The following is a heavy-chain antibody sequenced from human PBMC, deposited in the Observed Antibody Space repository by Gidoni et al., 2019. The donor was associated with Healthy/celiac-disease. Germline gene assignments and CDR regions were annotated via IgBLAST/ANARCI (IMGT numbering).Heavy chain of an antibody. CDR3: ARRYCSSTSCYTLSLDY. CDR1: GFTFSSYS. CDR2: RSYDGSNK. D-gene: IGHD2-2*02. J-gene: IGHJ4*02. V-gene: IGHV3-30-3*01. Sequence: QVQLVESGGGVVQPGRSLRLSCAASGFTFSSYSMHWVRQAPGKGLEWVAVRSYDGSNKYYADSVKGRFTISRDNSKNTLYLQMNSLRAEDTAVYYCARRYCSSTSCYTLSLDYWGQGTLVTVSS.